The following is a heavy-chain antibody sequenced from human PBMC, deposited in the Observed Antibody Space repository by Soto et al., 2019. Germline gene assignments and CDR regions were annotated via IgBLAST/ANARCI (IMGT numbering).Heavy chain of an antibody. CDR1: GFTFRTYA. CDR2: ISHDGSNK. Sequence: QVQLVESGGGVVQPGRSLRLSCAASGFTFRTYAMHWVRQAPGKGLEWVAVISHDGSNKYYTDSVKGRFTISRDNSKNTLYLQMNSLRAEDTAVYYCARDGRERQWLDDFDYWGQGTLVTVSS. V-gene: IGHV3-30-3*01. J-gene: IGHJ4*02. D-gene: IGHD6-19*01. CDR3: ARDGRERQWLDDFDY.